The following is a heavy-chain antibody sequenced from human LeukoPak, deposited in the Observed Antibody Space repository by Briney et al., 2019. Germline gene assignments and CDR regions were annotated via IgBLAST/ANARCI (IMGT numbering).Heavy chain of an antibody. V-gene: IGHV3-23*01. Sequence: GGSLRLSCAASGFTFSSYAMNWVRQAPGKGLEWVSVISGSGTSTYYADSVKGRFTISRDNSKNTLYLQMKSLRAEDTAVYYCARDARFLEWLPDYYYYYMDVWGKGTTVTVSS. CDR1: GFTFSSYA. CDR2: ISGSGTST. J-gene: IGHJ6*03. D-gene: IGHD3-3*01. CDR3: ARDARFLEWLPDYYYYYMDV.